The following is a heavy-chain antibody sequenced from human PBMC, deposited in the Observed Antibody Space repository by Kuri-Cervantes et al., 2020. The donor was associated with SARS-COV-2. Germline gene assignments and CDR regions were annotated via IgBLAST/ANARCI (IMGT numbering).Heavy chain of an antibody. J-gene: IGHJ4*02. V-gene: IGHV3-74*01. D-gene: IGHD2-2*01. Sequence: GESLKISCAASGFTFSKYWMHWVRQAPGKGLVWVSRINGDGYTTSYADSVKGRFTISRDNSKNTLYLQMNSLRAEDTAVYYCARGYQGRYYFDYWGQGTLVTVSS. CDR1: GFTFSKYW. CDR2: INGDGYTT. CDR3: ARGYQGRYYFDY.